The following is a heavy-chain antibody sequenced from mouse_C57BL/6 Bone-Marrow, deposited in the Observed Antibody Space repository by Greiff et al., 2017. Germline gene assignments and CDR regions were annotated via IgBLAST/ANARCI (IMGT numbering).Heavy chain of an antibody. D-gene: IGHD1-1*01. CDR3: TRGDFHYSSSYGYAMDY. CDR1: GYTFTDYE. Sequence: VQLQQSGAELVRPGASVTLSCKASGYTFTDYEMHWVKQTPVHGLEWIGAIDPETGGTAYNQKFKGKAILTADKSSSTAYMELRSLTSEDSAVYYCTRGDFHYSSSYGYAMDYWGQGTSVTVSS. CDR2: IDPETGGT. V-gene: IGHV1-15*01. J-gene: IGHJ4*01.